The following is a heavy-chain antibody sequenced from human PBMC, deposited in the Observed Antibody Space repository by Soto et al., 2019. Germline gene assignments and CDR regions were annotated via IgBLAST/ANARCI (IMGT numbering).Heavy chain of an antibody. CDR3: LHTAGWLHRY. V-gene: IGHV2-5*02. CDR2: IYSDGNK. Sequence: HITLKESGPTLVKPTQTLTLTCTLSGFSLSDFAVGVAWVRRPPGKALEWLALIYSDGNKYYSPSLKTRLTISTDTSKDHVVLTMTNMDPLDTATYFCLHTAGWLHRYWGQGTQVTVSS. CDR1: GFSLSDFAVG. D-gene: IGHD5-12*01. J-gene: IGHJ4*02.